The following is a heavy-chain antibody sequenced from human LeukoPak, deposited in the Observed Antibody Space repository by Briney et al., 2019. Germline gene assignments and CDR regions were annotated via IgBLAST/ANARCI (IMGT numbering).Heavy chain of an antibody. CDR1: GYTFTSYG. J-gene: IGHJ4*02. CDR2: ISAYNGNT. V-gene: IGHV1-18*04. CDR3: ARDRHRTYSSGWQTHFDY. D-gene: IGHD6-19*01. Sequence: ASVKVSCKASGYTFTSYGISWVRQAPGQGLEWMGWISAYNGNTNYAQKLQGRVTMTTDTSTSTAYMELRSLRSDDTAVYYCARDRHRTYSSGWQTHFDYWGQGTWSPSPQ.